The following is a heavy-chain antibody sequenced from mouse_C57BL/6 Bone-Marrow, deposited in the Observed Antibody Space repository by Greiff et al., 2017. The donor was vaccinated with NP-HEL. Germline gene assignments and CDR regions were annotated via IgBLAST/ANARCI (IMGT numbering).Heavy chain of an antibody. D-gene: IGHD1-1*01. CDR2: IYPGSGST. Sequence: QVQLQQPGAELVKPGASVKMSCKASGYTFTSYWITWVKQRPGQGLEWIGDIYPGSGSTNYNEKFKSKATLTVDTSSSTAYMQLSSLTSEDSALYYCARPYYYGSPYYFDYWGQGATLTVSS. J-gene: IGHJ2*01. CDR1: GYTFTSYW. V-gene: IGHV1-55*01. CDR3: ARPYYYGSPYYFDY.